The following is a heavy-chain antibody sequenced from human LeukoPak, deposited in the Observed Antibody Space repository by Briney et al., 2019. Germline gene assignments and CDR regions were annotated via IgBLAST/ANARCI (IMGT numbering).Heavy chain of an antibody. J-gene: IGHJ4*02. V-gene: IGHV1-69*13. CDR2: IIPIFGTA. CDR3: ARVNYYGSGSYWEYYFDY. Sequence: SVKVSCKTSGYIFNTYDICWVRQAPGQGLEWMGGIIPIFGTANYAQKFQGRVTITADESTSTAYMELISLRSEDTAVYYCARVNYYGSGSYWEYYFDYWGQGTLVTVSS. CDR1: GYIFNTYD. D-gene: IGHD3-10*01.